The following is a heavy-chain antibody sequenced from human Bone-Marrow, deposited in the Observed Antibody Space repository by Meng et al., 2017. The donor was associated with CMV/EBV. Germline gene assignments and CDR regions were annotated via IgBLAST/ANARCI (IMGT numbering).Heavy chain of an antibody. CDR1: GFTFSSYV. CDR2: ISGSGNT. D-gene: IGHD1-14*01. Sequence: GESPKIYCAASGFTFSSYVMSWVRQAPGKGLEWVSAISGSGNTYYADSVKGRFTISRDNAKNSLYLQTNSLRAEDTAVYYCARRGIRGYYYGMDVWGQGTTVTVSS. J-gene: IGHJ6*02. CDR3: ARRGIRGYYYGMDV. V-gene: IGHV3-23*01.